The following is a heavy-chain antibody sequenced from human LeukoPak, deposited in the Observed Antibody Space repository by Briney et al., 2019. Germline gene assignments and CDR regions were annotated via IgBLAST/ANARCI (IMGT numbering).Heavy chain of an antibody. J-gene: IGHJ5*02. Sequence: PSETLSLTCTVSGGSISSGGYYWSWIRQPPGKGLEWIGYIYHSGSTYYNPSLKSRVTISVDTSKNQFSLKLSSVTAADTAVYYCARVRLGLEEWLRFDPWGQGTLVTVSS. V-gene: IGHV4-30-2*01. D-gene: IGHD3-3*01. CDR1: GGSISSGGYY. CDR2: IYHSGST. CDR3: ARVRLGLEEWLRFDP.